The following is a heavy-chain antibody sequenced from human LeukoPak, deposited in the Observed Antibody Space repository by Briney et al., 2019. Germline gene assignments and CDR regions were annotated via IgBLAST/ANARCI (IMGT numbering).Heavy chain of an antibody. CDR2: IIPIFGTA. CDR1: GGTFSSYA. CDR3: ARDPRPSYDSSGYYYPGDY. Sequence: SVKVSCKASGGTFSSYAISWVRQAPGQGLEWMGGIIPIFGTANYAQKFQGRVTITADESTSTAYMELSSLRSEDTAVYYCARDPRPSYDSSGYYYPGDYWGQGTLVTVSS. J-gene: IGHJ4*02. D-gene: IGHD3-22*01. V-gene: IGHV1-69*01.